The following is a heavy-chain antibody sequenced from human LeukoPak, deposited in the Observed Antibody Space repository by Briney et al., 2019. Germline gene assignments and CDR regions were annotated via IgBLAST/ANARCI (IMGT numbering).Heavy chain of an antibody. J-gene: IGHJ3*02. CDR1: GFTFSSYG. D-gene: IGHD3-10*01. CDR3: AKEYGVLLWFGELPASGIGDAFDI. V-gene: IGHV3-30*18. CDR2: ISYDGSNK. Sequence: GGSLRLSCAASGFTFSSYGMHWVRQAPGKGLEWVAVISYDGSNKYYADSVKGRFTISRDNSKNTLYLQMNSLRAEDTAVYYCAKEYGVLLWFGELPASGIGDAFDIWGQGTMVTVSS.